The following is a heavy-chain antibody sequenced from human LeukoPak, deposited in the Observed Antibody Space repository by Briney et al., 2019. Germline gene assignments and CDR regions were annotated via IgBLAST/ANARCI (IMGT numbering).Heavy chain of an antibody. CDR1: GGSISSSSYY. CDR3: AHLIAAADAEYFQH. CDR2: IYWDDDK. V-gene: IGHV2-5*02. Sequence: TLSLTCTVSGGSISSSSYYWGWIRQPPGKALEWLALIYWDDDKRYSPSLKSRLTITKDTSKNQVVLTMTNMDPVDTATYYCAHLIAAADAEYFQHWGQGTLVTVSS. D-gene: IGHD6-13*01. J-gene: IGHJ1*01.